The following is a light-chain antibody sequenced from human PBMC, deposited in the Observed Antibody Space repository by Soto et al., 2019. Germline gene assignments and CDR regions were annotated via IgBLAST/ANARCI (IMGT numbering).Light chain of an antibody. CDR2: GAS. CDR3: QQDYNLLT. V-gene: IGKV3D-7*01. Sequence: PGERVTLYCRASQSVSSSYLTWYQQKPGQAPRLLIYGASTRATSIPARFSGSGSGTDFTLTISSLQPEDFAVYYSQQDYNLLTFGVGTKVEIK. CDR1: QSVSSSY. J-gene: IGKJ4*01.